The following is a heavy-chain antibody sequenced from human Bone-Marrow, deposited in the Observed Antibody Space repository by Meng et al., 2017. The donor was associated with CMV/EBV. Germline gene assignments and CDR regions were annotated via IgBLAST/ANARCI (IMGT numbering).Heavy chain of an antibody. D-gene: IGHD7-27*01. CDR3: ARAVVATGVLYFDY. V-gene: IGHV4-39*07. Sequence: SETLSLTCTVSGGPISSSSYYWGWIRQPPGKGLEWIGSIYYSGSTYYNPSLKSRVTISVDTSKNQFSLKLSSVTAADTAVYYCARAVVATGVLYFDYWGQGTLVTVSS. CDR1: GGPISSSSYY. J-gene: IGHJ4*02. CDR2: IYYSGST.